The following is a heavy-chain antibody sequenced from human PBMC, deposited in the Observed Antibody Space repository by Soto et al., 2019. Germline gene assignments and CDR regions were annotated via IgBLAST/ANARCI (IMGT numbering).Heavy chain of an antibody. J-gene: IGHJ4*02. CDR1: GFTFSSYG. V-gene: IGHV3-30*18. D-gene: IGHD3-10*01. CDR2: ISYDGSNK. CDR3: AKVGSERYYGSGSYWGTFDY. Sequence: QVQLVESGGGVVQPGRSLRLSCAASGFTFSSYGMHWVRQAPGKGLEWVAVISYDGSNKYYADSVKGRFTISRDNSKNTLYLQMNSRRAEDTAVYYCAKVGSERYYGSGSYWGTFDYWGQGTLVTVSS.